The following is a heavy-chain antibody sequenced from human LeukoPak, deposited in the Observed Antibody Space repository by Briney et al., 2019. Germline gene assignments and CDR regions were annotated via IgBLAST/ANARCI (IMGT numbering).Heavy chain of an antibody. J-gene: IGHJ4*02. V-gene: IGHV4-59*01. CDR2: IYYSGTT. D-gene: IGHD3-10*01. CDR1: GASINTYY. CDR3: ARVLRPMASQCYFDY. Sequence: SETLSLTCTVSGASINTYYWSWIRQPPGKGLEWIGYIYYSGTTSYNPSLKTRVTISIDTSKNPFSLKLSSVTAADTAVYYCARVLRPMASQCYFDYWGQGTLVTVSS.